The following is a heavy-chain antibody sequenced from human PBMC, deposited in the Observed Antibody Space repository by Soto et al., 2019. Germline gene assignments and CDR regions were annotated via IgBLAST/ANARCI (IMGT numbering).Heavy chain of an antibody. CDR3: ARDLSSGWFDH. CDR1: GYIFNNYA. CDR2: MNVYNGHT. Sequence: QVQLEQSGAEVKKPGASVKISCKASGYIFNNYAISWVRQAPGQGLEWMARMNVYNGHTKYAQKVQGRLTMTTDTSTSTAYMELRNLRSDDTAVYYCARDLSSGWFDHWGQGTLVTVSS. D-gene: IGHD6-19*01. J-gene: IGHJ5*02. V-gene: IGHV1-18*01.